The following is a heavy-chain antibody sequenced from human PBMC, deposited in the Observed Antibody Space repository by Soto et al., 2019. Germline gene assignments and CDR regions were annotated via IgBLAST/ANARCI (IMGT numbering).Heavy chain of an antibody. CDR3: ARDLHDYVSFRFDP. J-gene: IGHJ5*02. Sequence: EVQLVESGGGLVKPGGSLRLSCAASGFTFSSYSMNWVRQAPGKGLEWVSSISTSSSYIYYADSMKGRFTISRDNAKNPLYLQMNSLRAEDTAVYYCARDLHDYVSFRFDPWGQGTLVTVSS. D-gene: IGHD3-16*01. V-gene: IGHV3-21*01. CDR1: GFTFSSYS. CDR2: ISTSSSYI.